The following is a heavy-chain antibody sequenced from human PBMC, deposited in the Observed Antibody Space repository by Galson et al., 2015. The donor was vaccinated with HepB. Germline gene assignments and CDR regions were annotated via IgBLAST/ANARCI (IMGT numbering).Heavy chain of an antibody. CDR1: GGSISSYY. CDR3: ARGLLGYCSGDSCYPYYYYHGMDV. J-gene: IGHJ6*02. V-gene: IGHV4-59*01. D-gene: IGHD2-15*01. CDR2: IYYSGST. Sequence: SEPLSLTCTVSGGSISSYYWSWIRQPPGKGLEWIGYIYYSGSTNYNPSLKSRVAISVDTSKNQFSLKLSSVTAADTAVYYCARGLLGYCSGDSCYPYYYYHGMDVWGQGTTVTVSS.